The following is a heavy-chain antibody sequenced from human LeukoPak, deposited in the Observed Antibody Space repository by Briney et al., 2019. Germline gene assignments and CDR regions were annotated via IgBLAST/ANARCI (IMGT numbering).Heavy chain of an antibody. J-gene: IGHJ4*02. CDR2: IIPIFGTA. CDR1: GGTFSSYA. D-gene: IGHD3-16*01. V-gene: IGHV1-69*06. Sequence: ASVKVSCKASGGTFSSYAISWVRQAPGQGLEWMGGIIPIFGTANYAQKFQGRVTITADKSTSTAYMELSSLTVDDTAVYYCSGGSRFVDYWGQGTLVTVSS. CDR3: SGGSRFVDY.